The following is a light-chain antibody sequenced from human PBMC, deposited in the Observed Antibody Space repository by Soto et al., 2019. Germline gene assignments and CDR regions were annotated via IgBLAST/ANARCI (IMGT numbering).Light chain of an antibody. CDR1: QSVRSY. Sequence: EIVLTQSPATLSLSPGERATLSCRASQSVRSYLAWYQQKPGQAPSLLIYDASNRATGIPARFSGSGSATDFTLTISSLEPEDFAVYYCQQRSSRPLTFGGGTKVEIK. CDR3: QQRSSRPLT. J-gene: IGKJ4*01. V-gene: IGKV3-11*01. CDR2: DAS.